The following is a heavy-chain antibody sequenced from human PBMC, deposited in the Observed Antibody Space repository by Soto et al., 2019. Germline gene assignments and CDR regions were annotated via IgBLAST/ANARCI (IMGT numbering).Heavy chain of an antibody. D-gene: IGHD2-2*01. V-gene: IGHV4-31*03. CDR3: ARVGYRGWYCSSTSCRVFDY. J-gene: IGHJ4*02. CDR1: GGSISSGGYY. CDR2: IYYSGST. Sequence: PSETLSLTCTVSGGSISSGGYYWSWIRQHPGKGLEWIGYIYYSGSTYYNPSLKSRVTISVDTSKNQFSLKLSSVTAADTAVYYCARVGYRGWYCSSTSCRVFDYWGQGTLVTVSS.